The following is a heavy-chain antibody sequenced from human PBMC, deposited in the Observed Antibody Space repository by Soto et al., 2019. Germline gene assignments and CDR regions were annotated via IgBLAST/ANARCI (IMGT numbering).Heavy chain of an antibody. CDR2: IYYSGST. CDR3: ASRERAAGTAWWFDP. Sequence: QLQLQESGPGLVKPSETLSLTCTVSGGSISSSSFHWGWIRQPPGKGLEWIGSIYYSGSTYYSPSLKSRVTISVDPSKNQFSLKLSSVTAADTAVYYCASRERAAGTAWWFDPWGQGTLVTVSS. CDR1: GGSISSSSFH. J-gene: IGHJ5*02. V-gene: IGHV4-39*01. D-gene: IGHD6-13*01.